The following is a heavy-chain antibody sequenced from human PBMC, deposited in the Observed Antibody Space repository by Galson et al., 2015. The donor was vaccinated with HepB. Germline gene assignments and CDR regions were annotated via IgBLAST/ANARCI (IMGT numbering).Heavy chain of an antibody. CDR2: IYYSGST. V-gene: IGHV4-39*07. D-gene: IGHD3-3*01. CDR3: ARVPSLRFLEWLKGAFDI. Sequence: ETLSLTCTVSGGSISSSSYYWGWIRQPPGKGLEWIGSIYYSGSTYYNPSLKSRVTISVDTSKNQFSLKLSSVTAADTAVYYCARVPSLRFLEWLKGAFDIWGQGTMVTVSS. J-gene: IGHJ3*02. CDR1: GGSISSSSYY.